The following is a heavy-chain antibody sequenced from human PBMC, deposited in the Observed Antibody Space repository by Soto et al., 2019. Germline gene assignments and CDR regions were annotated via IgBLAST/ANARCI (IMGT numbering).Heavy chain of an antibody. Sequence: PVESLKISCSGSGDSITSYWIGWVSQMTGKGLEWMGIIYPGDSDTRYSPSFQGQVTISADKSISTAYLQWSSLKASDTAMYYCARHSYKELRFLEWLLYREDADRYYFDYWGQGTLVTVSS. D-gene: IGHD3-3*01. V-gene: IGHV5-51*01. CDR2: IYPGDSDT. CDR1: GDSITSYW. J-gene: IGHJ4*02. CDR3: ARHSYKELRFLEWLLYREDADRYYFDY.